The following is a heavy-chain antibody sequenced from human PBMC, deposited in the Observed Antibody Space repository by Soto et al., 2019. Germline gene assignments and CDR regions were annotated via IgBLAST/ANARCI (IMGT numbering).Heavy chain of an antibody. Sequence: PGGSLRLSCAASGFNFSSYVMHWVRQAPGKGLEWVAVIWYDGGNKYYADSAKGRFTISRDNSKNTLYLQMNSLRAEDTAVYYCARDGQWLPRDGLRSSYYFDYWGQGTLVTVSS. CDR2: IWYDGGNK. CDR1: GFNFSSYV. J-gene: IGHJ4*02. CDR3: ARDGQWLPRDGLRSSYYFDY. D-gene: IGHD6-19*01. V-gene: IGHV3-33*01.